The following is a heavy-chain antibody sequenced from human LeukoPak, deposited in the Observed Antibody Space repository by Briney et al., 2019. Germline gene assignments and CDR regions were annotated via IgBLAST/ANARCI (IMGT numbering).Heavy chain of an antibody. CDR3: AELGITMIGGV. V-gene: IGHV3-21*01. J-gene: IGHJ6*04. CDR1: GFTFSSYN. D-gene: IGHD3-10*02. CDR2: IGTSNSYI. Sequence: PGGSLRLSCVVSGFTFSSYNMNWVRQAPGKGLEWVSSIGTSNSYIYYADSVTGRFTISRDNAKNSLYLQMNSLRAEDTAVYYCAELGITMIGGVWGKGTTVTISS.